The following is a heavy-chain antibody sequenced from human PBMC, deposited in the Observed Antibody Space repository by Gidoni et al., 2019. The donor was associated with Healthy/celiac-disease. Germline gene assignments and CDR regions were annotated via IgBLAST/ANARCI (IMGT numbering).Heavy chain of an antibody. CDR1: GCSISSSSYS. Sequence: QLQLQESGPGMVKPSETLSLTCTVSGCSISSSSYSWGWIRQPPGKGLEWIGSIYYSGSTYYSPSLKSRVTISVDTSKNQFSLKLSSVTAADTAVYYCARGWGGYYYDSSGYSWGQGTLVTVSS. CDR2: IYYSGST. CDR3: ARGWGGYYYDSSGYS. V-gene: IGHV4-39*07. D-gene: IGHD3-22*01. J-gene: IGHJ5*02.